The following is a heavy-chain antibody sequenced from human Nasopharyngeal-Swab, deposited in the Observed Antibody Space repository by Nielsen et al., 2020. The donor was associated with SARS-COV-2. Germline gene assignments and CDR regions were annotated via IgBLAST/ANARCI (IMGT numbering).Heavy chain of an antibody. CDR2: ISYDGSNK. Sequence: VRQAPGKGLEWVAAISYDGSNKYYADSVKGRFTISRDNSKNTLYLQMNSLRAEDTAVYYCAKSSVPDYWGQGTLVTVSS. J-gene: IGHJ4*02. CDR3: AKSSVPDY. D-gene: IGHD1-1*01. V-gene: IGHV3-30*18.